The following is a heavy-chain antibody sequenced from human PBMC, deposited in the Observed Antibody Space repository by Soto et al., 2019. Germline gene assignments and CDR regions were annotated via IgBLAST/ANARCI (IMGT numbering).Heavy chain of an antibody. D-gene: IGHD3-10*01. J-gene: IGHJ4*02. CDR3: ARDVWSRASGPPDS. CDR1: GFTFDDYA. Sequence: GGSLRLSCAASGFTFDDYAMHWVRQAPGKGLEWVTGISWNSDTIGYADSVKGRFTISRDNAKNSLYLQMNSLRAEDTAFYYCARDVWSRASGPPDSWGQGTLVTVSS. V-gene: IGHV3-9*01. CDR2: ISWNSDTI.